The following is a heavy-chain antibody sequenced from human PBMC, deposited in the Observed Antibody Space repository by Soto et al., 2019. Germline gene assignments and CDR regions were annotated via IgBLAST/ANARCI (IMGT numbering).Heavy chain of an antibody. CDR2: INWNSGSI. D-gene: IGHD3-10*01. V-gene: IGHV3-9*01. Sequence: EEQLVESGGGLVQPGRSLRLSCAASGFTFDDYAMHWVRQAPGKGLEWVSGINWNSGSIGYADSVKGRFTISRDNAKTSLWLQMNRSRAEDTALYYCAKDRGSGSYAANYYCYGMDVWGQGTTVTVSS. J-gene: IGHJ6*02. CDR1: GFTFDDYA. CDR3: AKDRGSGSYAANYYCYGMDV.